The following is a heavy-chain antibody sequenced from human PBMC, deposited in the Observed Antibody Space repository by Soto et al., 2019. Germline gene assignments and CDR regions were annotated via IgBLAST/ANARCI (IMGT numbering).Heavy chain of an antibody. CDR1: GFTFGDYV. D-gene: IGHD1-1*01. V-gene: IGHV3-49*04. Sequence: GWYLRLSCAASGFTFGDYVLNWVRQAPWKGLEWVGFITSKAYSGTTDYDASVTGRFLISRYDSESIAYLQMNSLKTEDTAVYHCTRLGNWNDANWFDPWGQGTLVTVSS. CDR2: ITSKAYSGTT. CDR3: TRLGNWNDANWFDP. J-gene: IGHJ5*02.